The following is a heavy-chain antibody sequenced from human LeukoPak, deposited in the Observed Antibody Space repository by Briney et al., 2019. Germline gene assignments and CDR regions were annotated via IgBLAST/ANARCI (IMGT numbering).Heavy chain of an antibody. CDR3: AKVKWKLIGYFDY. J-gene: IGHJ4*02. CDR1: GFTFTSYA. D-gene: IGHD1-20*01. Sequence: PGGSLRLSCAASGFTFTSYAMSSVRQAPGKGLEWVSVLTGDGNTYYADSVKGRFTNSRDDSKNTLFLQMNSLRAEDTAVYFCAKVKWKLIGYFDYWGQGTLVTVSS. V-gene: IGHV3-23*01. CDR2: LTGDGNT.